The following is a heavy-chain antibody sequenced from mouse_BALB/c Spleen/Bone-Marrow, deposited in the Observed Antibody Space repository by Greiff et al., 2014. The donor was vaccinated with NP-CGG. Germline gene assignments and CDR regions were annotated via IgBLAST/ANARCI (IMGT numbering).Heavy chain of an antibody. CDR2: IDPANGNT. D-gene: IGHD1-1*01. Sequence: EVKLVESGAELVKPGASVKLSCTASGFNIKDTYMHWVKQGPEQGLEWIGRIDPANGNTKYDPKFQDKATITADTSSNTAYLQLSSLTSEDTAVYYCANYYYGYYFDYWGQGTTLTVSS. J-gene: IGHJ2*01. CDR3: ANYYYGYYFDY. CDR1: GFNIKDTY. V-gene: IGHV14-3*02.